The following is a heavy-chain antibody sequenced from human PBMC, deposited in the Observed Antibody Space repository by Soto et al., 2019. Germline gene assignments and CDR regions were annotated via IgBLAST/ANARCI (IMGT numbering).Heavy chain of an antibody. CDR1: GFTFSSSG. Sequence: QVQLVESGGGVVQPGRSLRLSCAASGFTFSSSGMHWVRQAPGKGLEWVAVTSFDGSSGYYADSVRGRFTISSDNSNNTLYLQMNILRADDTAVYYCAKSPPAVAGSFYYWGQGTLVTVSS. CDR3: AKSPPAVAGSFYY. J-gene: IGHJ4*02. D-gene: IGHD6-19*01. V-gene: IGHV3-30*18. CDR2: TSFDGSSG.